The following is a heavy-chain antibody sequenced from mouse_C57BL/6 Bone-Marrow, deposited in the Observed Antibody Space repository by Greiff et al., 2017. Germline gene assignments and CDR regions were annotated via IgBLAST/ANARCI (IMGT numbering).Heavy chain of an antibody. CDR3: ERLYYGSLYYYAMDY. D-gene: IGHD1-1*01. V-gene: IGHV1-52*01. CDR1: GYTFTSYW. J-gene: IGHJ4*01. CDR2: IDPSDSET. Sequence: QVQLQQPGAELVRPGSSVKLSCKASGYTFTSYWMHWVKQRPIQGLEWIGNIDPSDSETHYNQKFKDKATLTVDKSSSTAYMQLSSLTSEDSAVYYCERLYYGSLYYYAMDYWGQGTSVTVSS.